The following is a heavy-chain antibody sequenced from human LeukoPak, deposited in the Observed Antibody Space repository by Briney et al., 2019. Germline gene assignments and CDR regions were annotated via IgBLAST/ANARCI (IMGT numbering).Heavy chain of an antibody. CDR2: ISGGAGTP. Sequence: GGSLRLSCAASGFTFSTYSMNWVRQAPGKGLEWVSGISGGAGTPYYADSVKGRFTISRDNSKSTLYLQMTSLRAEDTAVYYCAKRRTTVITMDYFDYWGQGTLVTVSS. V-gene: IGHV3-23*01. CDR3: AKRRTTVITMDYFDY. CDR1: GFTFSTYS. J-gene: IGHJ4*02. D-gene: IGHD4-17*01.